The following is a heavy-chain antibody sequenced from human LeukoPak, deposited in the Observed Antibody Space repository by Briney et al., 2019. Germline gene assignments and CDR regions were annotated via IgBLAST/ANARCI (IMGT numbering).Heavy chain of an antibody. CDR3: ARGYGLAAGTEFYDY. Sequence: GASVKVSCKASGYTFTSYDINWVRQATGQGLEWMGWMNPNSGNTGYAQKFQGRVTMTRNTTISTAYMELSSLRSEDTAVYYCARGYGLAAGTEFYDYWGQGTLVTVSS. D-gene: IGHD6-13*01. CDR1: GYTFTSYD. CDR2: MNPNSGNT. V-gene: IGHV1-8*01. J-gene: IGHJ4*02.